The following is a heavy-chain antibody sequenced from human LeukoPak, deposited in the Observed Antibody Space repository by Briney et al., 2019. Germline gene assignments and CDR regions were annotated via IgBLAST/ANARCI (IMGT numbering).Heavy chain of an antibody. CDR1: GYTFTSYD. D-gene: IGHD3-10*01. CDR3: ARGHYFDTFDI. CDR2: MNPNSGDT. Sequence: GASVKVPCKASGYTFTSYDISWVRQATGQGLEWMGWMNPNSGDTVYAQKFQGRVTMTRNTSINTAYMELSSLRSEDTAVYFCARGHYFDTFDIWGQGTRVSVSS. J-gene: IGHJ3*02. V-gene: IGHV1-8*01.